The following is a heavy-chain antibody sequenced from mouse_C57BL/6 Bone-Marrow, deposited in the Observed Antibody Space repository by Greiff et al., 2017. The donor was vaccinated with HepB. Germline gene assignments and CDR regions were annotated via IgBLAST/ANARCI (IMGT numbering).Heavy chain of an antibody. J-gene: IGHJ4*01. CDR2: IRSKSNNYAT. Sequence: EVKLVESGGGLVQPKGSLKLSCAASGFSFNTYAMNWVRQAPGKGLEWVARIRSKSNNYATYYADSVKDRFTISRDDSESMLYLQMHNLKTEDTAMYYCVRQKYYIIYGAMYYWGQRTSVTVSS. D-gene: IGHD2-5*01. CDR3: VRQKYYIIYGAMYY. V-gene: IGHV10-1*01. CDR1: GFSFNTYA.